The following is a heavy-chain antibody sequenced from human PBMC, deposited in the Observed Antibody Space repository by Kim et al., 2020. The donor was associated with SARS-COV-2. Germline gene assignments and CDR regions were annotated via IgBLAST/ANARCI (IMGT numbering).Heavy chain of an antibody. V-gene: IGHV1-18*01. CDR3: ARANRGRPYLLDFYGMDV. Sequence: ASVKVSCKASGYTFTSYGISWVRQAPGQGLEWMGWISAYNGNTNYAQKLQGRVTMTTDTSTSTAYMELRSLRSDDTAVYYCARANRGRPYLLDFYGMDVWGQGTTVTVSS. D-gene: IGHD3-10*01. CDR1: GYTFTSYG. CDR2: ISAYNGNT. J-gene: IGHJ6*02.